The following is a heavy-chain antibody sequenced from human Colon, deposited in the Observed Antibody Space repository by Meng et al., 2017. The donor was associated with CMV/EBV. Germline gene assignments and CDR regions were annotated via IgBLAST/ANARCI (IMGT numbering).Heavy chain of an antibody. V-gene: IGHV4-39*07. J-gene: IGHJ4*02. Sequence: AETLSLTCTVSGVSISHSPYCWVWVRQPPGKGLEWIGSISATGATYKNPSLKSRVTISLDTSQNQFSLNLISVTAADTAIFYCARGIWPATSSGVPQNDPRDFWGQGLSVTVSS. CDR2: ISATGAT. D-gene: IGHD3-3*01. CDR1: GVSISHSPYC. CDR3: ARGIWPATSSGVPQNDPRDF.